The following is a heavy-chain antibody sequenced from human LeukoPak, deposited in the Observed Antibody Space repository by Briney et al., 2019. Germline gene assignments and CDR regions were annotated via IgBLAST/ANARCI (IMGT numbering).Heavy chain of an antibody. J-gene: IGHJ5*02. CDR3: AIYSTTWGWLDP. Sequence: GGSLRLSCAASGFTFDDYGMSWVRQAPGKGLEWVANIKQDGSDKYYVDSVKGRFTVSRDNAKNSLFLQMNSLRAEDTAVYYCAIYSTTWGWLDPWGQGTLVAVSS. CDR2: IKQDGSDK. V-gene: IGHV3-7*01. CDR1: GFTFDDYG. D-gene: IGHD4-4*01.